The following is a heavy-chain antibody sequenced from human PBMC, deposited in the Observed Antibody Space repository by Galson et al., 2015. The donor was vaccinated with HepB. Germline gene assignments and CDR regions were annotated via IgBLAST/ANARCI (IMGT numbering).Heavy chain of an antibody. CDR3: ARPGGQGYYDSSGYYPGHGAFDI. D-gene: IGHD3-22*01. Sequence: QSGAEVKKPGESLKISCKGSGYSFTSYWIGWVRQMPGKGLEWMGIIYPGDSDTRYSPSFQGQVTISADKSISTAYLQWSSLKASDTAMYYCARPGGQGYYDSSGYYPGHGAFDIWGQGTMVTVSS. CDR2: IYPGDSDT. V-gene: IGHV5-51*01. J-gene: IGHJ3*02. CDR1: GYSFTSYW.